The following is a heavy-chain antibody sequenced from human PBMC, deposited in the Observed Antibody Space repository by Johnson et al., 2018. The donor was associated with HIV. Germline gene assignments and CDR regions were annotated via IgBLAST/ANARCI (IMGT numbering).Heavy chain of an antibody. CDR1: GFTFSDYY. D-gene: IGHD1-26*01. CDR2: ISSSGSTI. CDR3: ARDGEWELEDALDI. J-gene: IGHJ3*02. Sequence: QVQLVESGGGLVQPGGSLRLSCAASGFTFSDYYMSWIRQAPGKGLEGVSYISSSGSTIYYADSVKGRFTISRDNSKNTLYLQMNSLRAEDTAVYYCARDGEWELEDALDIWGQGKMVTVSS. V-gene: IGHV3-11*04.